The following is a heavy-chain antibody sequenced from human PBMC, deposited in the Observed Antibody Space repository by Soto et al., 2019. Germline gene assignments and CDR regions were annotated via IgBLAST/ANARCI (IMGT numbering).Heavy chain of an antibody. Sequence: PSETLSLTCTVSGGSISSSSYYWGWIRQPPGKGLEWIGSIYYSGSTYYNPSLKSRVTISVDTSKNQFSLKLSSVTAADTAVYYCARREVSYDSSGYYYHYWFDPWGQGTLVTVSS. D-gene: IGHD3-22*01. J-gene: IGHJ5*02. CDR3: ARREVSYDSSGYYYHYWFDP. CDR1: GGSISSSSYY. CDR2: IYYSGST. V-gene: IGHV4-39*01.